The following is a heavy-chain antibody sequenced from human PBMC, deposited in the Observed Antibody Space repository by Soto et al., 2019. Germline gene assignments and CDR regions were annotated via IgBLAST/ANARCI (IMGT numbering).Heavy chain of an antibody. V-gene: IGHV4-34*01. CDR2: IYHSGST. CDR1: GGSFSGYY. Sequence: LSETLSLSCAVYGGSFSGYYWSWIRQPPGKGLEWIGEIYHSGSTNYNPSLKSRVTISVDKSKNQFSLKLSSVTAADTAVYYCARVSGSYYYGMDVWGQGTTVTVSS. CDR3: ARVSGSYYYGMDV. J-gene: IGHJ6*02. D-gene: IGHD1-26*01.